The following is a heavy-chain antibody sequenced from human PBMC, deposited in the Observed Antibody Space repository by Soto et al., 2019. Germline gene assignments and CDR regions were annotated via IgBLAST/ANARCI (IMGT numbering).Heavy chain of an antibody. CDR2: ISYDGSNK. D-gene: IGHD4-17*01. Sequence: GGTLSLSCAASGFTFSSYAMHWVRQAPGKGLEWVAVISYDGSNKYYADSVKGRFTISRDKSKNTLYLQMNSLRAEDTAVYYCASGGYSDYVGGFDYLDQRTRVTVSS. CDR3: ASGGYSDYVGGFDY. CDR1: GFTFSSYA. J-gene: IGHJ4*02. V-gene: IGHV3-30-3*01.